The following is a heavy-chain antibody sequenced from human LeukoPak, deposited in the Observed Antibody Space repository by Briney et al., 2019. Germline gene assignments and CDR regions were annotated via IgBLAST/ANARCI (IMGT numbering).Heavy chain of an antibody. Sequence: ASVKVSCKASGYTFTSYGISWVRQAPGQGLEWMGWISAYNGNTNYAQKLQGRVTMTTDTSTSTAYMELRSLRSDDTAVYYCARGLNYGGSGYYFDSWGPGTLVIVSS. CDR1: GYTFTSYG. D-gene: IGHD3-22*01. V-gene: IGHV1-18*01. CDR3: ARGLNYGGSGYYFDS. CDR2: ISAYNGNT. J-gene: IGHJ4*02.